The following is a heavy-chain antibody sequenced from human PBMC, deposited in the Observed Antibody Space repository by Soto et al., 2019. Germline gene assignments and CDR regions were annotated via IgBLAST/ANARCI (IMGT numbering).Heavy chain of an antibody. J-gene: IGHJ6*02. Sequence: QVQLVQSGAEVQKPGASVKVSCKASGYPFTGYYLHWVRQAPGQGPEWMGWIVPNSGTTKYARKFESRVTMTTDTAITAAYLEIRNLKSDNTGAYYCAGDYWVAYISGMDVWGQGTTVIVS. CDR3: AGDYWVAYISGMDV. D-gene: IGHD2-8*02. V-gene: IGHV1-2*02. CDR2: IVPNSGTT. CDR1: GYPFTGYY.